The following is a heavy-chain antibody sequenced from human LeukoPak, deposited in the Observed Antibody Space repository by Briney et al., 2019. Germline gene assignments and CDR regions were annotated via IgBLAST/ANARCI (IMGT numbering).Heavy chain of an antibody. CDR2: IYPGDSAT. CDR1: GYTFTSYW. CDR3: PAEAQRDFGRDV. J-gene: IGHJ6*02. D-gene: IGHD1-14*01. V-gene: IGHV5-51*01. Sequence: GESLKISCKGSGYTFTSYWLGWVRQMPGKGLEWMGIIYPGDSATRYSPSFQGQVTISVDKSISTAYLQWSSLKASDTAIYYCPAEAQRDFGRDVWGQGPRSPS.